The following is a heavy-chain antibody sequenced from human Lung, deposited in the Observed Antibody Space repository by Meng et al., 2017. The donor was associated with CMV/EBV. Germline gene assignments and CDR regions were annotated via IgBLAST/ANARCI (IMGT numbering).Heavy chain of an antibody. CDR1: GYTFTDYY. CDR2: INPNSGGT. J-gene: IGHJ4*02. CDR3: ARGRTYRGYEFAS. Sequence: SVKVSCKASGYTFTDYYMHWVRQAPGQGLEWMGWINPNSGGTSYAQKFQGSVTMTRDTSISTAYMELSSLSSDDTAVYYCARGRTYRGYEFASWGQGTLVTVSS. D-gene: IGHD5-12*01. V-gene: IGHV1-2*02.